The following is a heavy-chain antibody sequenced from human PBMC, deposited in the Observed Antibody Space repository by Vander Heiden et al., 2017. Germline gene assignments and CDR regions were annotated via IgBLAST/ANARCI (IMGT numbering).Heavy chain of an antibody. V-gene: IGHV4-34*01. D-gene: IGHD3-22*01. CDR1: GGSFSGYY. CDR2: INHSGRK. Sequence: QVQLQQWGAGLLKPSETLSLTCAVYGGSFSGYYWSWIRQPPGKGLEWIGEINHSGRKNYNPARKSRVTISVDTSKNQLSRKLRSVTAAATAVYYFAIVGSTMIVVQIDIWCQGTIVTVYS. J-gene: IGHJ3*02. CDR3: AIVGSTMIVVQIDI.